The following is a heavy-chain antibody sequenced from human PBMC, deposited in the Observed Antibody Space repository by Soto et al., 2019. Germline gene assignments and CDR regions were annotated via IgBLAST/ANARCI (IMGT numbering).Heavy chain of an antibody. D-gene: IGHD6-19*01. J-gene: IGHJ6*02. CDR2: ISGSGGST. Sequence: EVQLLESGGGLVQPGGSLRLSCAASGFAFSSYAMSWVRQAPGKGLEWVSAISGSGGSTYYADSVKSRFTISRDNSKNTLYLQMDSLRAEDTAVYYCAKAGWAGAGQGPNYYYYGMDVWGQGTTVTVSS. V-gene: IGHV3-23*01. CDR1: GFAFSSYA. CDR3: AKAGWAGAGQGPNYYYYGMDV.